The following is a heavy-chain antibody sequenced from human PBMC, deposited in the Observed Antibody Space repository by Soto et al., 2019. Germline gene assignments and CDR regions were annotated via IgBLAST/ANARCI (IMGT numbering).Heavy chain of an antibody. J-gene: IGHJ4*02. D-gene: IGHD6-13*01. V-gene: IGHV1-2*04. CDR2: INPNSGGT. Sequence: GASVNVSCKADGYTFTGYYMHWVRQAPGQGLEWMGWINPNSGGTNYAQKFQGWVTMTRDTSISTAYMELSRLRSDVTAVYYCARVGGSSNVIDYWGQGTLVTVSS. CDR3: ARVGGSSNVIDY. CDR1: GYTFTGYY.